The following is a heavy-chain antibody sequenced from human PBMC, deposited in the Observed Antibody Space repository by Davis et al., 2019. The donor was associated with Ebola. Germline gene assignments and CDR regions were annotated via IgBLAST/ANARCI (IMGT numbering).Heavy chain of an antibody. CDR1: GFTFSSYA. D-gene: IGHD3-3*01. Sequence: GSLRLSCAASGFTFSSYAMSWVRQAPGKGLEWIGSIYYSGSTYYNPSLKSRVTISVDTSKNQFSLKLSSVTAADTAVYYCARREVEYDFWSGFPSSSWFDPWGQGTLVTVSS. J-gene: IGHJ5*02. CDR2: IYYSGST. V-gene: IGHV4-38-2*01. CDR3: ARREVEYDFWSGFPSSSWFDP.